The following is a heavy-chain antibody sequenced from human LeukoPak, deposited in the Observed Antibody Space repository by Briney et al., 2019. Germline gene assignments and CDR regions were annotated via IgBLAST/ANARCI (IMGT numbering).Heavy chain of an antibody. CDR1: GYTFTSYG. D-gene: IGHD5-24*01. J-gene: IGHJ4*02. Sequence: GASVKVSCKASGYTFTSYGISWVRQAPGQGLEWMGWISAYNGNTNYAQKLQGRVTMTTDTSTSTAYMELRSLRSDDTDVYYCARGAPTRWLQSHFDYWGQGTLVTVSS. CDR2: ISAYNGNT. CDR3: ARGAPTRWLQSHFDY. V-gene: IGHV1-18*01.